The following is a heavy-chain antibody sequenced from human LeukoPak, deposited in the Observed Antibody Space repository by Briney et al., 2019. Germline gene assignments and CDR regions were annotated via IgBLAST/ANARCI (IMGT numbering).Heavy chain of an antibody. CDR3: ARLHATPYYDILTGLHSYYYYYMDV. V-gene: IGHV1-8*01. Sequence: ASVKVSCKASGYTFTSYDINWVRQATGQGLEWMGWMNPNSGNTGYAQKFQGRVTMTRNTSISTAYMELSSLRSEDTAVYYCARLHATPYYDILTGLHSYYYYYMDVWGKGTTVTISS. D-gene: IGHD3-9*01. CDR2: MNPNSGNT. J-gene: IGHJ6*03. CDR1: GYTFTSYD.